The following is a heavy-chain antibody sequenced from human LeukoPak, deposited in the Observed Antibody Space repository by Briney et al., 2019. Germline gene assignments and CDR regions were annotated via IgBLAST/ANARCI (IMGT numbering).Heavy chain of an antibody. Sequence: PSENLSLTCTISGGSISTYYWTWIRQPPGKGLEWIAHVYYSGNANYNPSLKSRVTISVDTSNNQFSLKLSSVTAADTAVYYCARVGSGSFDYWGQGTLVAVSS. CDR3: ARVGSGSFDY. V-gene: IGHV4-59*01. CDR1: GGSISTYY. D-gene: IGHD1-26*01. J-gene: IGHJ4*02. CDR2: VYYSGNA.